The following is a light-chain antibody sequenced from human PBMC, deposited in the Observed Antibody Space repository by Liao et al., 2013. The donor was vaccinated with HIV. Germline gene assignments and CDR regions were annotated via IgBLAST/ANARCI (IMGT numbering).Light chain of an antibody. CDR3: LVWDTSSEQYV. CDR1: KLGDKY. V-gene: IGLV3-1*01. J-gene: IGLJ1*01. CDR2: QDI. Sequence: SYEVTQPPSVSVSPGQTATITCSGDKLGDKYACWYQQRPGQSPVMVIYQDIKRPSGIPERFSGSNSGNTATLTISGTQPMDEADYYCLVWDTSSEQYVFGTGTKVTVV.